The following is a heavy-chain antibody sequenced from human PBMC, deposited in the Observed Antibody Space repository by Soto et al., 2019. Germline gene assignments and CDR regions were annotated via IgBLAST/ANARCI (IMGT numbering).Heavy chain of an antibody. Sequence: ASVKVSCKASGYTFTGYYMHWVRQAPGQGLEWMGWINPNSGGTNYAQKFQGRVTMTRDTSISTAYMELSRLRSDDTAVYYCARDMSPRFLEWPEDGMDVWRQGTTVTVSS. CDR3: ARDMSPRFLEWPEDGMDV. D-gene: IGHD3-3*01. CDR2: INPNSGGT. J-gene: IGHJ6*02. CDR1: GYTFTGYY. V-gene: IGHV1-2*02.